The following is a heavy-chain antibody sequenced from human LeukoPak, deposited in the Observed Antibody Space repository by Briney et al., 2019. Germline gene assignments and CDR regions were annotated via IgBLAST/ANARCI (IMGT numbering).Heavy chain of an antibody. D-gene: IGHD4-17*01. Sequence: GGSLRLSCAASGFTFSSYGMHWVRQAPGKGLEWVAVIWCDGSNKYYADSVKGRFTISRDNSKNTLYLQMNSLRAEDTAVYYCAREPHYGDYDGDAFDIWGQGTMVTVSS. CDR3: AREPHYGDYDGDAFDI. CDR2: IWCDGSNK. J-gene: IGHJ3*02. CDR1: GFTFSSYG. V-gene: IGHV3-33*01.